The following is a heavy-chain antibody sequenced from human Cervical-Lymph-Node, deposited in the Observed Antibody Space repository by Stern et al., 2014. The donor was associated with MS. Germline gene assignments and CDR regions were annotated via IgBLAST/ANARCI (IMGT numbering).Heavy chain of an antibody. J-gene: IGHJ4*02. V-gene: IGHV3-30*04. CDR3: AGASDGNSWFGSVWSPFHY. Sequence: VQLLESGGGVVQPGRSLRLSCAASGFTFITYSMHWVRQAPGKGLERVAVISSDGINKWYADSGEGRFTISRDNSKNTVYLQMNSLTTEDTAVYYCAGASDGNSWFGSVWSPFHYWGQGTMVTVSS. D-gene: IGHD6-13*01. CDR2: ISSDGINK. CDR1: GFTFITYS.